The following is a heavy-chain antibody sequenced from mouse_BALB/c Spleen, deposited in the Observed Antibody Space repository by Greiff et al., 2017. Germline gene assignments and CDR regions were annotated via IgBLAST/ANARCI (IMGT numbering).Heavy chain of an antibody. CDR3: AIRGYDGGFAY. J-gene: IGHJ3*01. V-gene: IGHV5-12-1*01. D-gene: IGHD2-2*01. CDR2: ISSGGGST. CDR1: GFAFSSYD. Sequence: EVQLVESGGGLVKPGGSLKLSCAASGFAFSSYDMSWVRQTPEKRLEWVAYISSGGGSTYYPDTVKGRFTISRDNAKNTLYLQMSSLKSEDTAMYYCAIRGYDGGFAYWGQGTLVTVSA.